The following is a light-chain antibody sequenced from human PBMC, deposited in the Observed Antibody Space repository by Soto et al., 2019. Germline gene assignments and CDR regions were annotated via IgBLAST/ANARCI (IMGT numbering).Light chain of an antibody. CDR1: QNINNY. J-gene: IGKJ5*01. V-gene: IGKV1-33*01. Sequence: TECRSWLSPYYENRDTITCQASQNINNYLNWYQQKPGRAPKLLIYDASNLEAGVPSRFRGSGSGTDFTFTINGLQPEDIATHFFQPYENLPSLAQGTRLEIK. CDR3: QPYENLPS. CDR2: DAS.